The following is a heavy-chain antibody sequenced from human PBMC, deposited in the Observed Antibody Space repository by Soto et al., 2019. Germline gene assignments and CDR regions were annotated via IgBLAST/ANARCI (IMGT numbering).Heavy chain of an antibody. J-gene: IGHJ2*01. CDR2: IIPIFGTA. CDR1: GGTFSSYA. Sequence: SVKVSCKASGGTFSSYAISWVRQAPGQGLEWMGGIIPIFGTANYAQKFQGRVTITADESTSTAYMELSSLRSEDTAVYYCAREGGGVDTPHWYFDLWGRGTQVTVSS. V-gene: IGHV1-69*13. D-gene: IGHD5-18*01. CDR3: AREGGGVDTPHWYFDL.